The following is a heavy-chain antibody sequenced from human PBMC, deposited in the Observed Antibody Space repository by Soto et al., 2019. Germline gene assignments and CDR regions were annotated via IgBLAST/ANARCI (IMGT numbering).Heavy chain of an antibody. CDR1: GGSIRSSSYY. CDR2: IYYSGST. V-gene: IGHV4-39*01. CDR3: ATIVVVVAATHAFDI. J-gene: IGHJ3*02. D-gene: IGHD2-15*01. Sequence: QLQLQASGPGLVKPSETLSLTCTVSGGSIRSSSYYWGWIRQPPGQGLEWIGSIYYSGSTYYNPSRKSRVTISVDTSKNQCALKLSSVTAADTAVYYCATIVVVVAATHAFDIWGQGTMVTVSS.